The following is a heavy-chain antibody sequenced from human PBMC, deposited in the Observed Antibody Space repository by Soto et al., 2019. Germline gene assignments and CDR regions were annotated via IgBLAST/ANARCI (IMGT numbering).Heavy chain of an antibody. CDR1: GFRFSIYS. J-gene: IGHJ4*02. D-gene: IGHD6-19*01. CDR3: ARSVEGHFDY. V-gene: IGHV3-48*02. Sequence: EVRLVESGGALVQRGGSLTLSCAASGFRFSIYSMNWVRQAPGKGLEWSAYITSDTKTIKYAESVKGRFTISRDNAKNSVYLQMNNLSDEDTAVYYCARSVEGHFDYWGQETVVTVSS. CDR2: ITSDTKTI.